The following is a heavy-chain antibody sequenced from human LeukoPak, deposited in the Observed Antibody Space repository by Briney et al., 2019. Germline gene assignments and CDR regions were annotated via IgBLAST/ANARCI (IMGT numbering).Heavy chain of an antibody. D-gene: IGHD1-14*01. CDR3: AGESEDSPLNDRKLVRVRGPYDGMDV. CDR1: GYTLTRYF. CDR2: INPNGGST. J-gene: IGHJ6*02. V-gene: IGHV1-46*01. Sequence: ASVKVSCKASGYTLTRYFIHWVRQAPGQGLEWMGIINPNGGSTSYPQKFQGRVTMTRDTSTNTVYMELSSLKSEDTAVYYCAGESEDSPLNDRKLVRVRGPYDGMDVRGQGTTVTVSS.